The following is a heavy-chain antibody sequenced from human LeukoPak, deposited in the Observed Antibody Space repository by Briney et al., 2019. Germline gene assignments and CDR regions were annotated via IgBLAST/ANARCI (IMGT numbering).Heavy chain of an antibody. Sequence: ASVKVSCKASGYTFTSYGISWVRQAPGQGLEWMGWISAYNAKTNYAQKLQGRLTMTADTSTSTAYMELRSLRSDDTAVYYCARRGYKTGTPRDDAFDIWGQGTMVTVSS. D-gene: IGHD1-1*01. V-gene: IGHV1-18*01. J-gene: IGHJ3*02. CDR3: ARRGYKTGTPRDDAFDI. CDR1: GYTFTSYG. CDR2: ISAYNAKT.